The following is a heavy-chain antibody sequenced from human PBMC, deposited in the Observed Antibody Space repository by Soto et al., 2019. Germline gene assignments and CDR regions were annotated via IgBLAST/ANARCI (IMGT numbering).Heavy chain of an antibody. V-gene: IGHV2-70*01. CDR1: GFSLSTSGMC. J-gene: IGHJ4*02. CDR2: IDWDDDK. D-gene: IGHD6-19*01. Sequence: SCPTLVNPTQTLTLTCTFSGFSLSTSGMCVSWIRQPPGKALEWLALIDWDDDKYYSTSLKTRLTISKDTSKNQVVLTMTNMDPVDTATYYCARIRSSGWRYYFDYWGQGTLVTVSS. CDR3: ARIRSSGWRYYFDY.